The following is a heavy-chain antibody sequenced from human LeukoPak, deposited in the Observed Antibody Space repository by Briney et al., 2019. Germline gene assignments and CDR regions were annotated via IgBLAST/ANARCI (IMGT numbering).Heavy chain of an antibody. CDR2: INPNSGGT. CDR3: ARVRAYSGYVIDY. D-gene: IGHD5-12*01. J-gene: IGHJ4*02. V-gene: IGHV1-2*02. CDR1: GYTFTGYY. Sequence: ASVKVSCKASGYTFTGYYMHWVRQAPGQGLEWMGWINPNSGGTNYAQKFQGRVTMTRDTSISTAYMELSRLRSDDTAEYYCARVRAYSGYVIDYWGQGTLVTVSS.